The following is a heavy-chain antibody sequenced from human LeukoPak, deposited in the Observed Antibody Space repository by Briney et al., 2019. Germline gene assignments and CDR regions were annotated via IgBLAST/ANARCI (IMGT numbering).Heavy chain of an antibody. CDR1: GFTFSSYG. D-gene: IGHD3-22*01. V-gene: IGHV3-30*02. CDR2: IRYDGSNQ. CDR3: AKGENRDSSGYYAY. J-gene: IGHJ4*02. Sequence: GGSLRLSCAASGFTFSSYGMHWVRQAPGKGLEWVAYIRYDGSNQYYADSVKGRFTISRDNSKKTVDLQMNTLRAEDTAVYYCAKGENRDSSGYYAYWGQGTLVTVSS.